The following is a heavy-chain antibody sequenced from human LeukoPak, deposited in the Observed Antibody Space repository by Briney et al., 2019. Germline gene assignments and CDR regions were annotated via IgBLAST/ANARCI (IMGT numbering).Heavy chain of an antibody. J-gene: IGHJ6*02. Sequence: ASVTVSCKTSGFTFTNYGLSWVRQAPGQGLEWVGWISAYNGNTNYTQKLQGRVTRTTDTSTSTAYMELRSLRSDDTAVYFCAREGYFGSGIDYYYGMDVWGQGTKVTVSS. V-gene: IGHV1-18*01. CDR1: GFTFTNYG. CDR2: ISAYNGNT. D-gene: IGHD3-10*01. CDR3: AREGYFGSGIDYYYGMDV.